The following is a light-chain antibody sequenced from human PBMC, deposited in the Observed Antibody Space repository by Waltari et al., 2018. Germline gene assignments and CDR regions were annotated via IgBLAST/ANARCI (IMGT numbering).Light chain of an antibody. J-gene: IGKJ1*01. Sequence: EFLLTQSPGTVSVSPGEGVTLSCRASQNVGKYLAWYQQRPGQPPRLLIYLASNRAIGSPDRFSGSGSGTDFSLTISRLEPEDFAVYYCQKYVTLPATFGQGTKVEIK. CDR1: QNVGKY. CDR3: QKYVTLPAT. V-gene: IGKV3-20*01. CDR2: LAS.